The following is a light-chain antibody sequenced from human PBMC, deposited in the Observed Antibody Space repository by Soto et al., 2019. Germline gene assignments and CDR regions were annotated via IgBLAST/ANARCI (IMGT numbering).Light chain of an antibody. CDR3: QQRDSWPIT. V-gene: IGKV3-11*01. Sequence: EIVFAPSPAPLSLSSGERAPPSCRASQSVDSYLVWYQQKPGQAPRLLIFGASNRATGIPARFSGSGSGTDFTLTINSLEPEDFAVYYCQQRDSWPITFGQGTRLEIK. CDR2: GAS. J-gene: IGKJ5*01. CDR1: QSVDSY.